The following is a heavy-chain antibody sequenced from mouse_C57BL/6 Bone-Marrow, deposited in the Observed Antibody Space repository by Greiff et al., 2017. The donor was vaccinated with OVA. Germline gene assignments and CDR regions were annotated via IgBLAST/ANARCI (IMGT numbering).Heavy chain of an antibody. CDR3: TKGPLITTVVATDAMDY. CDR1: GYTFTSYW. J-gene: IGHJ4*01. D-gene: IGHD1-1*01. Sequence: VQLQQSGTVLARPGASVKMSCKTSGYTFTSYWMHWVKQRPGQGLEWIGAIYPGNSDTSYNQKFKGKAKLTAVTSASTAYMELSSLTNEDSAVYYCTKGPLITTVVATDAMDYWGQGTSVTVSS. CDR2: IYPGNSDT. V-gene: IGHV1-5*01.